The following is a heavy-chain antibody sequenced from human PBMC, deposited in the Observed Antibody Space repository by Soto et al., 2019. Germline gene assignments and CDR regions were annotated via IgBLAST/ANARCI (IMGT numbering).Heavy chain of an antibody. J-gene: IGHJ4*02. V-gene: IGHV1-2*04. CDR3: AREHDYGDYGGSFDY. CDR2: INPNSGGT. CDR1: GYTFTGYY. Sequence: QVQLVQSGAEVKKPGASVKVSCKASGYTFTGYYMHWVRQAPGQGLEWMGWINPNSGGTNYAQKLQGWVTRTRDTSISTAYMELSRLRSDDTAVYYCAREHDYGDYGGSFDYWGQGTLVTVSS. D-gene: IGHD4-17*01.